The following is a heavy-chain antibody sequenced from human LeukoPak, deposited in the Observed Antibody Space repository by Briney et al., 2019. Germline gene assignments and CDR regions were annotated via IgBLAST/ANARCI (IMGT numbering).Heavy chain of an antibody. Sequence: PSETLSLTCAVSGGPLSAYYWTWIRQPPGKGLEWIGYIYDNGNTNYNPSLKSRVTISVDTSKNQISLKLTSVTAADTAVYYCATGETGSTLGGYWGQGTLVTVSS. V-gene: IGHV4-59*01. D-gene: IGHD1-1*01. J-gene: IGHJ4*02. CDR1: GGPLSAYY. CDR3: ATGETGSTLGGY. CDR2: IYDNGNT.